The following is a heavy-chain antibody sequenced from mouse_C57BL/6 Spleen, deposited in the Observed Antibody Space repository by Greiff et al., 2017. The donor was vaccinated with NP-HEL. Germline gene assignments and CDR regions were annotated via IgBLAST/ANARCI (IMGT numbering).Heavy chain of an antibody. V-gene: IGHV1-62-2*01. Sequence: QVHVKQSGAELVKPGASVKLSCKASGYTFTEYTIHWVKQRSGQGLEWIGWFYPGSGSIKYNEKFKDKATLTADKSSSTVYMELSRLTSEDSAVYFCARHEEEETAQATWFAYWGQGTLVTVSA. CDR3: ARHEEEETAQATWFAY. J-gene: IGHJ3*01. CDR1: GYTFTEYT. CDR2: FYPGSGSI. D-gene: IGHD3-2*02.